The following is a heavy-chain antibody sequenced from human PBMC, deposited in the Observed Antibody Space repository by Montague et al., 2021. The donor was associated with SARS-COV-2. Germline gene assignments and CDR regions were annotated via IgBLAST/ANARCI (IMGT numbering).Heavy chain of an antibody. CDR1: GGSISSSSYY. D-gene: IGHD6-19*01. V-gene: IGHV4-39*01. CDR2: IYYSGST. CDR3: ARQENSSGWFKPDAFDI. Sequence: SETLSLTCTVSGGSISSSSYYWGWIRQPPGKGLVWIGSIYYSGSTYYNPSLKSRVTISVDTSKNQFSLKLSSVTAADTAVYYGARQENSSGWFKPDAFDIWGQGTMVTVSS. J-gene: IGHJ3*02.